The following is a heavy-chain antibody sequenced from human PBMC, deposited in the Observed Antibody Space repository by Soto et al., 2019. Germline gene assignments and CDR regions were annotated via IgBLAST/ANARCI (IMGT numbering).Heavy chain of an antibody. V-gene: IGHV3-30-3*01. CDR1: GFTFSSYA. D-gene: IGHD3-3*01. J-gene: IGHJ4*02. Sequence: QVQLVESGGGVVQPGRSLRLSCAASGFTFSSYAMHWVRQAPGKGLEWVAVISYDGSNKYYADSVKGRFTISRDNSKNTLYLQMNSLRAEDTAVYYCARDVDQGDFWSGYFDYWGQGTLVTVSS. CDR3: ARDVDQGDFWSGYFDY. CDR2: ISYDGSNK.